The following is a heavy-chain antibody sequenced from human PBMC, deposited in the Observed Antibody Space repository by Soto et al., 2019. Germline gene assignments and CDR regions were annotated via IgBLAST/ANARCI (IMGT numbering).Heavy chain of an antibody. D-gene: IGHD6-19*01. Sequence: PSETLSLTCTVSGGSFNSYYWSWIRQPPGMELEWIGYMYYSGSTNHNPSLKSRVTISVDESRNQFSLKLSSVTAADTAVYYCARGLITGSHYSGGWYYFDSWGQGTQVTVS. V-gene: IGHV4-59*12. CDR1: GGSFNSYY. J-gene: IGHJ4*02. CDR2: MYYSGST. CDR3: ARGLITGSHYSGGWYYFDS.